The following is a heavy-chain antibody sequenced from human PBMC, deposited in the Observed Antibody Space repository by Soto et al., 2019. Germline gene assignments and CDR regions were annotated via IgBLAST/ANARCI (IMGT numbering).Heavy chain of an antibody. CDR2: ISAYNGNT. J-gene: IGHJ3*02. D-gene: IGHD4-4*01. V-gene: IGHV1-18*04. CDR1: GYTFTSYG. Sequence: GASVKVSCKASGYTFTSYGISWVRQAPGQGLEWMGWISAYNGNTNYAQKLQGRVTLTTDTSTNTAYMELRSLRSDDTAVYYCARERFSLVTPEAHDALDTWCQGTMVTV. CDR3: ARERFSLVTPEAHDALDT.